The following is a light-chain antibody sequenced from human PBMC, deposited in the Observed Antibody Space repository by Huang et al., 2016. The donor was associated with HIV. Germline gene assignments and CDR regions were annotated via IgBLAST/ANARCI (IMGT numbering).Light chain of an antibody. Sequence: AIQMTQSPSSMPAAVGDRVTITCRSSQGIRNDLGWYEQKPGKAPKLLIYAVSSLQSGVPARCSGSGSGTDFTLTISSLQPEDCATYYCLQDYNYPRTFGPGTKVDIK. CDR3: LQDYNYPRT. CDR2: AVS. J-gene: IGKJ3*01. CDR1: QGIRND. V-gene: IGKV1-6*01.